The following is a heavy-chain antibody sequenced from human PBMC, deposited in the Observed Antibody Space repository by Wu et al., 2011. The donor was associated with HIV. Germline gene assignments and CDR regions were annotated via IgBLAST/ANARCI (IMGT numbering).Heavy chain of an antibody. Sequence: QVQLVQSGAEVKKPGASVKVSCKASGYTSTSYYMHWVRQAPGQGLEWMGRINPSGDSTNNAQKFQGRVTMTRDTSTSTVYMELSSLRSEDTAVYYCARDRPPDGGYGHSYYFYGMDVWGQGTTVTVSS. J-gene: IGHJ6*02. CDR2: INPSGDST. CDR1: GYTSTSYY. CDR3: ARDRPPDGGYGHSYYFYGMDV. V-gene: IGHV1-46*01. D-gene: IGHD3-10*01.